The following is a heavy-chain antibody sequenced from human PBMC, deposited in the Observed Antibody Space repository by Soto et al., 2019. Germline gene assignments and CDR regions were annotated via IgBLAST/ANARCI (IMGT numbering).Heavy chain of an antibody. CDR3: ARMRFGGGYRRDS. J-gene: IGHJ4*02. D-gene: IGHD3-16*02. V-gene: IGHV4-59*01. CDR2: IFYSVST. Sequence: SETLSLTCTISGDSMSSYYWSWLRQPPGKGLDWIGFIFYSVSTHYTPSLKGRITISGDTSKNQISLRLTSVTAADTAVYYCARMRFGGGYRRDSWGQGILVTVSS. CDR1: GDSMSSYY.